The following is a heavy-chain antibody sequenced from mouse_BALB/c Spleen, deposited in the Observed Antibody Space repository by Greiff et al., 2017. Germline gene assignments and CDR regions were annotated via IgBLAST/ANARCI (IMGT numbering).Heavy chain of an antibody. J-gene: IGHJ2*01. D-gene: IGHD4-1*01. CDR1: GYTFTSYW. Sequence: VKLVESGAELAKPGASVKMSCKASGYTFTSYWMHWVKQRPGQGLEWIGYINPSTGYTEYNQKFKDKATLTADKSSSTAYMQLSSLTSEDSAVYYCARDNWDYWGQGTTLTVSS. CDR3: ARDNWDY. V-gene: IGHV1-7*01. CDR2: INPSTGYT.